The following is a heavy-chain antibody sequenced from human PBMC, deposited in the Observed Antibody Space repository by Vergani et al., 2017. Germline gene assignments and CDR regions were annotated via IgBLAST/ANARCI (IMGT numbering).Heavy chain of an antibody. J-gene: IGHJ4*02. V-gene: IGHV4-61*08. CDR3: ARAPRDYDYVWGSYRYFGYFDY. CDR1: GGSISSGGYY. D-gene: IGHD3-16*02. Sequence: QVQLQESGPGLVKPSQTLSLTCTVSGGSISSGGYYWSWIRQPPGKGLEWIGYIYYSGSTNYNPSLKSRVTISVDTSKNQFSLKLSSVTAADTAVYYCARAPRDYDYVWGSYRYFGYFDYWGQGTLVTVSS. CDR2: IYYSGST.